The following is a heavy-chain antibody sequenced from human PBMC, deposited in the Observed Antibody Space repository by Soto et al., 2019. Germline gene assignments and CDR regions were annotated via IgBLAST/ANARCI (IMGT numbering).Heavy chain of an antibody. D-gene: IGHD3-16*01. CDR3: ARSGHIFEGVV. CDR1: GASLTNYY. Sequence: QLQLQESGPGLVRPSETLSLTCTVSGASLTNYYGGWIRQAPGKGLEHIGYVYYSGSTNYNPSLKGRVTRSVDTANNQFSLKLSSVTAADTAIYYCARSGHIFEGVVWGQGILVTVSS. CDR2: VYYSGST. V-gene: IGHV4-59*01. J-gene: IGHJ4*02.